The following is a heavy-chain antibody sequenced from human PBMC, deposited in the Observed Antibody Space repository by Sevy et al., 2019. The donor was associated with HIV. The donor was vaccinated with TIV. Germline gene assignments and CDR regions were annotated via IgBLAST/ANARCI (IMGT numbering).Heavy chain of an antibody. V-gene: IGHV3-23*01. CDR3: AKGVKEAYCSSTSCRRYYYYMDV. J-gene: IGHJ6*03. Sequence: GGSLRLSCAASGFTFSSYAMSWVRQAPGKGLEWVSAISGSGGSTYYARSVKGRFTIARDNSKNTLYLQMNSLRAEDTAVYYCAKGVKEAYCSSTSCRRYYYYMDVWGKGTTVTVSS. CDR1: GFTFSSYA. CDR2: ISGSGGST. D-gene: IGHD2-2*01.